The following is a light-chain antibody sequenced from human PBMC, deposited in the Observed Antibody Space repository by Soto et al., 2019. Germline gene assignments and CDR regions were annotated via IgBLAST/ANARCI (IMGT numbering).Light chain of an antibody. J-gene: IGKJ3*01. Sequence: DIQMTQSPSSLSASVGDRVTITCQASQDITKYLNWYQQKPGKAPQLLIYDASTLETGVPSRFSGRGSGTDFTFTISSLQPEDIATYYCQQYDNLPLFTFGPGTKVDSK. CDR2: DAS. CDR3: QQYDNLPLFT. CDR1: QDITKY. V-gene: IGKV1-33*01.